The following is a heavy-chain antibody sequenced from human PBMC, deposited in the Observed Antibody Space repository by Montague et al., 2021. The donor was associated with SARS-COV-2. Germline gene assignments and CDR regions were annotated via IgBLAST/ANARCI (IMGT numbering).Heavy chain of an antibody. Sequence: SLRLSCAASRLPFNGYAMHWVRQAPSKGLEWLTFISHDESNHRYADSVKGRFTISRDNSKNTLYLQMDSLRPEDTAVYYCAREGYRSGSFYIDYWGQGTLVTVSS. D-gene: IGHD1-26*01. J-gene: IGHJ4*01. CDR3: AREGYRSGSFYIDY. CDR1: RLPFNGYA. V-gene: IGHV3-30*04. CDR2: ISHDESNH.